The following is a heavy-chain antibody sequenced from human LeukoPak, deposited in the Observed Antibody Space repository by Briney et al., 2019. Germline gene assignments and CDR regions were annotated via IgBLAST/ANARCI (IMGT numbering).Heavy chain of an antibody. CDR1: GGSISSGSYY. D-gene: IGHD3-22*01. J-gene: IGHJ3*02. Sequence: SETLSLTCTVSGGSISSGSYYWSWIRQPAGKGLEWIGRIYASGSTNYNPSLKSRVTISVDMSKNQFSLKLSPVTAADTAVYYCARGYDPSRDAFDIWAQGTMVTVSS. CDR2: IYASGST. V-gene: IGHV4-61*02. CDR3: ARGYDPSRDAFDI.